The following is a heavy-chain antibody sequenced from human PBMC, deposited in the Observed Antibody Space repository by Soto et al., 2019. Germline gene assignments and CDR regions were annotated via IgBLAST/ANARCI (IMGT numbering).Heavy chain of an antibody. CDR3: ASTILRYFDWLLGSFDY. V-gene: IGHV4-39*01. CDR2: IYYSGST. CDR1: GGSISSSSYY. J-gene: IGHJ4*02. D-gene: IGHD3-9*01. Sequence: SETLSLTCTVSGGSISSSSYYWGWIRQPPGKGLEWIGSIYYSGSTYYNPSLKSRVTISVDTSKNQFSLKLSSVTAADTAVYYCASTILRYFDWLLGSFDYWGQGTLVTVSS.